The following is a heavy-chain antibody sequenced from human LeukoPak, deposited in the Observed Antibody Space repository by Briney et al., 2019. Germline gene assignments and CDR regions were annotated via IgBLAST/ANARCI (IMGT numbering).Heavy chain of an antibody. V-gene: IGHV1-3*01. CDR1: GYTFTSYA. CDR3: ARDMTMVRGVMVLLMDI. Sequence: ASVKVSCKASGYTFTSYAMHWVRQAPGQRLEWMGWINAGNGNTKYSQKFQGRVTITRDTSASTAYMELSSLRSEDTALYYCARDMTMVRGVMVLLMDIWGQGTMVTVSS. J-gene: IGHJ3*02. D-gene: IGHD3-10*01. CDR2: INAGNGNT.